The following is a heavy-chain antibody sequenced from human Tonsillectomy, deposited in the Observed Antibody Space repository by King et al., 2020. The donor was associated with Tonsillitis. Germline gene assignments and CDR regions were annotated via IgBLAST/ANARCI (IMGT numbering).Heavy chain of an antibody. V-gene: IGHV3-21*01. J-gene: IGHJ4*02. Sequence: QLVQSGGGLVKPGGSLRLSCAASGFTFSSYDLNWVRRAPGKGLEWVSSIDSSRSHIYYADSVKGRFTISRDNAKNSLYLQMNSLRGEDTAVYYCARYGGGSFDYWGQGTLVTVSS. CDR3: ARYGGGSFDY. CDR2: IDSSRSHI. CDR1: GFTFSSYD. D-gene: IGHD3-10*01.